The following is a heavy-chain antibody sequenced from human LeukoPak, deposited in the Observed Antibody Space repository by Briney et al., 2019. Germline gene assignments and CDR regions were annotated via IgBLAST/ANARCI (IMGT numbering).Heavy chain of an antibody. V-gene: IGHV3-48*01. CDR3: ARGDYGDYWNYYYMDV. Sequence: GGSLRLSCAASGFTFSSYATSWVRQAPGKGLEWVSYISSTSSTIYYADSVKGRFTISRDTAKNSLYLQMNSLRAEDTAVYSCARGDYGDYWNYYYMDVWGKGTTVTVSS. CDR2: ISSTSSTI. D-gene: IGHD4-17*01. J-gene: IGHJ6*03. CDR1: GFTFSSYA.